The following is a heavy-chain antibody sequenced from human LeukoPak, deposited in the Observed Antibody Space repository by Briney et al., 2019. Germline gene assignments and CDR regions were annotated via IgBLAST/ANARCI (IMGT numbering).Heavy chain of an antibody. CDR1: GGSFSGYY. Sequence: SETLSLTCAVYGGSFSGYYWSWIRQPPGKGLEWIGEINHSGSTNYNPSLKSRVTISVDTSKYQFSLKLSSVTAADTAVYYCARGQGRGYYYGMDVWGKGTTVTVSS. CDR3: ARGQGRGYYYGMDV. J-gene: IGHJ6*04. D-gene: IGHD3-10*01. CDR2: INHSGST. V-gene: IGHV4-34*01.